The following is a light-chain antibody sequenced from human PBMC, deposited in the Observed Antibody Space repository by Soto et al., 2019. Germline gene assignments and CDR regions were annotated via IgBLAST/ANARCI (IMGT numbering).Light chain of an antibody. CDR3: SAVTGTTYV. CDR2: DVS. CDR1: GSDVRGNKY. V-gene: IGLV2-14*03. J-gene: IGLJ1*01. Sequence: QSALTQPASMSGSPGQSITISCTGTGSDVRGNKYVSWHQHYPGKAPKLMISDVSNRPSGVSDRFSGSKSGDTASLTISGLQADDEADYYCSAVTGTTYVFGTGTKVTVL.